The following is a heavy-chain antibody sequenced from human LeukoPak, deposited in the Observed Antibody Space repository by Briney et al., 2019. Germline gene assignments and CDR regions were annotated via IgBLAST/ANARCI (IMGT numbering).Heavy chain of an antibody. J-gene: IGHJ4*02. V-gene: IGHV1-2*02. CDR1: GYTFTGYY. CDR3: ARDWRKWNYFDY. CDR2: INPNSGDT. D-gene: IGHD2-8*01. Sequence: ASVKVSCKASGYTFTGYYMHWVRQAPGQGLKWMGWINPNSGDTNYAQKFQGRVTMTRDTSISTAYMELSRLRSDDTAVYYCARDWRKWNYFDYWGQGSLVTVSS.